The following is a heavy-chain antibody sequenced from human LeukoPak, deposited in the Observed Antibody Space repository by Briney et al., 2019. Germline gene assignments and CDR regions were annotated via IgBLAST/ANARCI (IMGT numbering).Heavy chain of an antibody. V-gene: IGHV4-59*08. CDR2: IYHSGSA. J-gene: IGHJ6*02. CDR1: GVSHRGYF. Sequence: KPSEPLSLPRTFSGVSHRGYFWTWIPASPGEGLGGVGYIYHSGSANYNPPLKSRVTISVDTSKNQFSLRLSSVTAADTAVYYCARYYGAGSYSTYYYFGMDVWGQGTTVTVSS. D-gene: IGHD3-10*01. CDR3: ARYYGAGSYSTYYYFGMDV.